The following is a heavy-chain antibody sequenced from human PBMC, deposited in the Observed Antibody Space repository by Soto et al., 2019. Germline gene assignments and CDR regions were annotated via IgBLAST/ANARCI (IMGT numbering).Heavy chain of an antibody. V-gene: IGHV3-30-3*01. D-gene: IGHD3-3*01. J-gene: IGHJ4*02. CDR2: ISFDGGSK. CDR1: GFTFSDYV. CDR3: VRDGPHITIYGYGHY. Sequence: GGSLRLSCAASGFTFSDYVMHWVSQAPGKGLEWVAVISFDGGSKNYADSVKGRFTISRDNSKNTLFLQMNNLRIEDTAVYYCVRDGPHITIYGYGHYWGQGTLVTVS.